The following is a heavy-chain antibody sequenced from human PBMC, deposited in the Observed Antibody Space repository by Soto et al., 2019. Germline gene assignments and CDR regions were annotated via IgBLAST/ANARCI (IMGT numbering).Heavy chain of an antibody. D-gene: IGHD3-10*01. Sequence: GGSLRLSCAASGFTFSSYAMSWVRQAPGKGLEWVSAISGSGGSTYYADSVKGRFTISRDNSKNTLYLQMNSLRAEDTAVYYCAKIRLLWFGEFPSGDYWGQGTLVTVSS. CDR1: GFTFSSYA. J-gene: IGHJ4*02. CDR3: AKIRLLWFGEFPSGDY. CDR2: ISGSGGST. V-gene: IGHV3-23*01.